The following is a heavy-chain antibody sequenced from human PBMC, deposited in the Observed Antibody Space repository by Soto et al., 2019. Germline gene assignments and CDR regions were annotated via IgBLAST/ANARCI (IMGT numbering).Heavy chain of an antibody. CDR3: ASSSGWYTGY. Sequence: QLQLQESGPGLVKPSETLSLTCTVSGGSISRSSYYWGWIRQPPGKGLEWIGSIYNSGTTYYNPSLKSRVTISVDTSKNQFSLKLSSVTAADTAVYYCASSSGWYTGYWGQGTLVTVSS. J-gene: IGHJ4*02. CDR1: GGSISRSSYY. CDR2: IYNSGTT. D-gene: IGHD6-19*01. V-gene: IGHV4-39*01.